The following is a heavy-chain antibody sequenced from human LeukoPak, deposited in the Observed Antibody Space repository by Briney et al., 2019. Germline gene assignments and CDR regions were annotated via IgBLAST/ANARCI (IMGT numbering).Heavy chain of an antibody. J-gene: IGHJ4*02. V-gene: IGHV4-34*01. Sequence: PSEALSLTCAVYGGSFSGYYWSWIRQPPGKGLEWIGEINHSGSTNYNPSLKTRVTISLDTSKNQLSLKLNSVTAADTAVYYCARHFLRGGFDSWGQGTLVAVSS. CDR3: ARHFLRGGFDS. CDR2: INHSGST. CDR1: GGSFSGYY. D-gene: IGHD5-12*01.